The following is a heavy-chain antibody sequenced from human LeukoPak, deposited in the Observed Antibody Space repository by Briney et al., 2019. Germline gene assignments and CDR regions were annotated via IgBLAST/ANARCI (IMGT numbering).Heavy chain of an antibody. CDR2: IIPIFGTA. Sequence: SVKVSCKASGGTFSSYAISWVRQAPGQGLEWMGGIIPIFGTANYAQKFQGRVTITADESTSTAYMELSSLRSEDTAVYYCARDGPGESLAFDIWGQGTMVTVSS. D-gene: IGHD3-10*01. CDR3: ARDGPGESLAFDI. J-gene: IGHJ3*02. CDR1: GGTFSSYA. V-gene: IGHV1-69*13.